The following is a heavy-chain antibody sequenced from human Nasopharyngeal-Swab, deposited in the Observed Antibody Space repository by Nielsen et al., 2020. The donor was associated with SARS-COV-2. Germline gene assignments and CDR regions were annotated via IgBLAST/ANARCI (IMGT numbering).Heavy chain of an antibody. V-gene: IGHV3-9*01. CDR3: AKLGSGSYPFDY. CDR2: ISWNSGSI. CDR1: GFTFDDYA. J-gene: IGHJ4*02. D-gene: IGHD1-26*01. Sequence: SLKISCAASGFTFDDYAMHWVRHAPGKGLEWVSGISWNSGSIGYADSVKGRFTISRDNAKNSLYLQMNSLRAEDAALYYCAKLGSGSYPFDYWGQGTLVTVSS.